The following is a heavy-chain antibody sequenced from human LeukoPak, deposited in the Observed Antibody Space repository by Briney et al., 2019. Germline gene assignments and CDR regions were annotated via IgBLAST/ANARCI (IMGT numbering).Heavy chain of an antibody. J-gene: IGHJ4*02. CDR2: LSSSGSTI. CDR1: GFMFSSHN. D-gene: IGHD6-19*01. CDR3: ARANGWYLRNYFDY. V-gene: IGHV3-48*01. Sequence: GGSVRLSCVASGFMFSSHNMNWVRQAPGKGLEWISYLSSSGSTIYYEDSVQGRFTISRDNAKKSLYLQMDSLRAEDTAVYYCARANGWYLRNYFDYWGQGILVTVSS.